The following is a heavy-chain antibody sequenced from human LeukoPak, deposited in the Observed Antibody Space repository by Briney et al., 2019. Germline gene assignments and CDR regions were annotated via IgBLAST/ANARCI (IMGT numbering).Heavy chain of an antibody. CDR2: IFYSGST. Sequence: SETLSLTCTVSSGSISTSNYYWGWVRQPPGKALEWIGNIFYSGSTYYSPSLKSRVTISLDTSKNQFSLKLSSVTAADTAVYYCARRKWEPASYYYYMDVWGKGTTVTISS. CDR1: SGSISTSNYY. V-gene: IGHV4-39*07. CDR3: ARRKWEPASYYYYMDV. J-gene: IGHJ6*03. D-gene: IGHD1-26*01.